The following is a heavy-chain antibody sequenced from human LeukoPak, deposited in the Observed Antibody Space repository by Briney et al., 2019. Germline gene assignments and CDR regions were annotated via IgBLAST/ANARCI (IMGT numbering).Heavy chain of an antibody. J-gene: IGHJ3*02. CDR1: GGTFSSYA. Sequence: SVKVSCKASGGTFSSYAISWVRQAPGQGLEWMGGIIPIFGTANYAQKFQGRATITTDESTSTAYMELSSLRSEDTAVYYCARVVVAGTGFDAFDIWGQGTMVTVSS. CDR2: IIPIFGTA. V-gene: IGHV1-69*05. D-gene: IGHD2-15*01. CDR3: ARVVVAGTGFDAFDI.